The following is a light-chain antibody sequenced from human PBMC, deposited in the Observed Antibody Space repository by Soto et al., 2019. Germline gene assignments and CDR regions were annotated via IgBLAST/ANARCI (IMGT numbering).Light chain of an antibody. CDR1: RSDVGAYNY. Sequence: QSVLAQPASVSGSPGQSIAISCTGTRSDVGAYNYVSWYQQHPGKAPKLMISEVTNRPSGVSDRFSGSKSGNTASLTISGLQAEDEGDYYCCSYAVSVYGFGNGTKVTV. J-gene: IGLJ1*01. CDR2: EVT. CDR3: CSYAVSVYG. V-gene: IGLV2-14*01.